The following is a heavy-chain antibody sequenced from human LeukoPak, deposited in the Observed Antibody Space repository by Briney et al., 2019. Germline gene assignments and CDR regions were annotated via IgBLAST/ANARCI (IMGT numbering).Heavy chain of an antibody. Sequence: GGSLRLSCAASGFTFSSYSMNWVRQAPGKGLEWVSSISSSSSYIYYADSVKGRFTISRDNAKNSLYLQMNSLRAEDTAVYYCARSNNYDSSGYDDYWGQGTLSPSPQ. CDR2: ISSSSSYI. J-gene: IGHJ4*02. D-gene: IGHD3-22*01. V-gene: IGHV3-21*01. CDR3: ARSNNYDSSGYDDY. CDR1: GFTFSSYS.